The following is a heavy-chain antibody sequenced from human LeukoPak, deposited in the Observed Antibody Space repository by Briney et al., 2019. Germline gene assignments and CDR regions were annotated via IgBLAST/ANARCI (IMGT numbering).Heavy chain of an antibody. Sequence: GGSLRLSCAASGFTFSSYWTSWVRQAPGKGLEWVANIKQDGSEKYYVDSVKGRFTISRDNAKNSLYLQMNSLRAEDTAVYYCAREGGLENYWGQGTLVTVSS. CDR1: GFTFSSYW. D-gene: IGHD3/OR15-3a*01. CDR3: AREGGLENY. V-gene: IGHV3-7*01. J-gene: IGHJ4*02. CDR2: IKQDGSEK.